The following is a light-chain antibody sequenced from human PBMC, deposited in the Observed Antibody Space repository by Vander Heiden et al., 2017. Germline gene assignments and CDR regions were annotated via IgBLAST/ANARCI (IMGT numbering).Light chain of an antibody. J-gene: IGKJ5*01. CDR2: AAS. CDR3: QQSYSTPPIT. Sequence: DIQMTQSPSSLSASVGDRVTITCRASQSINTYLNWYQQKPGKAPQLLIYAASSLQSGVPSRFSGRRSGTDFTLTISSLQPEDFAAYYCQQSYSTPPITFGQGTRLDIK. V-gene: IGKV1-39*01. CDR1: QSINTY.